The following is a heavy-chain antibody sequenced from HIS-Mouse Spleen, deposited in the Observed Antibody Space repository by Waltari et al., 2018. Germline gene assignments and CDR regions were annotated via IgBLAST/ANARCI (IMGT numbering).Heavy chain of an antibody. V-gene: IGHV3-11*01. CDR3: ARDSVIQGPFYSYGYYFDY. D-gene: IGHD5-18*01. J-gene: IGHJ4*02. CDR2: ISSSGSTI. CDR1: GFTFMDYY. Sequence: QVQLVESGGGLVKPGGSLRLSCAASGFTFMDYYMTWIRQAPGKGLEWVSYISSSGSTIYYADSVKGRFTISRDNAKNSLYLQMNSLRAEDTAVYYCARDSVIQGPFYSYGYYFDYWGQGTLVTVSS.